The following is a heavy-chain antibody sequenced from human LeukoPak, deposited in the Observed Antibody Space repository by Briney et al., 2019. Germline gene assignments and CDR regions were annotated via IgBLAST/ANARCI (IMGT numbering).Heavy chain of an antibody. Sequence: TSETLSLTCTVSGGSFNRSGYYWGWIRQPPGKGLEWIGNIYYSGSTYYNPSLKSRVTISVDTSKNQFSLKLSSVTAADTAVYYCARLRGFDPWGQGTLVTVSS. CDR3: ARLRGFDP. V-gene: IGHV4-39*01. J-gene: IGHJ5*02. CDR2: IYYSGST. CDR1: GGSFNRSGYY.